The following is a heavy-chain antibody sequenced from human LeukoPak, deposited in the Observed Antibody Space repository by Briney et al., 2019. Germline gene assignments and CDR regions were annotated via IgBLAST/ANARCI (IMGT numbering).Heavy chain of an antibody. V-gene: IGHV3-23*01. CDR3: AKSSESYGHDAFDV. CDR2: IRGGGAVT. J-gene: IGHJ3*01. CDR1: GFTFGDYA. Sequence: GGSLRLSCAASGFTFGDYAMHWVRQAPGKGLEWVSAIRGGGAVTYYADSVKGRFTVFRDNSQTTLYVQMNSLRAEDTAIYYCAKSSESYGHDAFDVWGQGTVVTVSS. D-gene: IGHD5-18*01.